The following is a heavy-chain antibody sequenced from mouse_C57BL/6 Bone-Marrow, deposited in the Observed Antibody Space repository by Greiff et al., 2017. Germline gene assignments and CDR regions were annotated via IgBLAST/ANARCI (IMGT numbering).Heavy chain of an antibody. D-gene: IGHD6-1*01. Sequence: VQLQQPGAELVKPGASVKLSCKASGYTFTSYWMHWVKQRPGQGLEWIGMIHPNSGSTNYNEKFKSKATLTVDKSSSTAYMQLSSLTSEDSAVYYCARRGGSSWFAYWGQGTLVTVSA. J-gene: IGHJ3*01. CDR1: GYTFTSYW. CDR3: ARRGGSSWFAY. CDR2: IHPNSGST. V-gene: IGHV1-64*01.